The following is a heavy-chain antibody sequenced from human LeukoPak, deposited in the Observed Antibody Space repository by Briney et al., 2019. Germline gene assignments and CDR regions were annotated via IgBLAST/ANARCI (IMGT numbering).Heavy chain of an antibody. CDR2: FNWKSGSI. D-gene: IGHD3-10*01. CDR3: AKDIGTWFGELLAAFDM. J-gene: IGHJ3*02. Sequence: GGSLRLSCAASGFTFDDYAMNWVRQAPGKGLGWASGFNWKSGSIGYADSVKGRFTISRDNAKNSLYLQMNSLRAEDTALYYCAKDIGTWFGELLAAFDMWGQGTMVTVSS. CDR1: GFTFDDYA. V-gene: IGHV3-9*01.